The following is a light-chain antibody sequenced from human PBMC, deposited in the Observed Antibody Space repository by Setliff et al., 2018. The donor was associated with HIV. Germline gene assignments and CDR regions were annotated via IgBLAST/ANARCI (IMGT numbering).Light chain of an antibody. J-gene: IGLJ1*01. CDR2: QAS. V-gene: IGLV2-14*02. Sequence: QSVLTQPASVSGSPGQSITISCTGTSGDVGRYNLVSWYQQQPGKPPKLMIYQASKRPSGVSNRFSGSKSVNTASLTISGLQTEDEADYYCNSYTTSGTRVFGTGTKGTVL. CDR3: NSYTTSGTRV. CDR1: SGDVGRYNL.